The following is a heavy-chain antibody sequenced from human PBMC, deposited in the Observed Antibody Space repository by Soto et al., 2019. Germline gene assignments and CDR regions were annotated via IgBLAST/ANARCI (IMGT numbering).Heavy chain of an antibody. CDR3: VRDSARIVVVPRVDGDNWLDP. Sequence: GSLRLSCAASGFTFNDYFMSWIRQAPGKGLEWVSFISGSSDNIKYADSVKGRFTISRDNAKNSLYLQMNSLRAEDTAVYYCVRDSARIVVVPRVDGDNWLDPWGQGTLVTVSS. CDR1: GFTFNDYF. V-gene: IGHV3-11*06. J-gene: IGHJ5*02. D-gene: IGHD2-2*01. CDR2: ISGSSDNI.